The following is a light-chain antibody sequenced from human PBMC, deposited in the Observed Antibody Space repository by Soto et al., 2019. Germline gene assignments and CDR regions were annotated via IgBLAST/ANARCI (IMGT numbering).Light chain of an antibody. CDR1: QSLSSNY. V-gene: IGKV3-20*01. J-gene: IGKJ4*01. Sequence: EIVLTQSPGALSLSPGERAILSCRASQSLSSNYLAWYQQKPGQAPRLLIYGTSSRATGIPDRFSGSGSGTDFTLTISRLEPEDFAVYYCQQFGYFGGGTKVEIK. CDR3: QQFGY. CDR2: GTS.